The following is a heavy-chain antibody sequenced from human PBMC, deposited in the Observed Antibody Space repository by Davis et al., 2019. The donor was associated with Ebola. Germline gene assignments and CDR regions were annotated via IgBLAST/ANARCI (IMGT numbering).Heavy chain of an antibody. CDR3: ARRHCTGTSCYVDY. CDR2: IYPGDSDT. D-gene: IGHD2-2*01. Sequence: GESLKTSCKGSGYSFTTYWIGWVRQMPGKGLEWMGIIYPGDSDTRYSPSFQGQVTISADRSISTAYLQWSSLKASDTAMYFCARRHCTGTSCYVDYWGQGTLVTVSS. J-gene: IGHJ4*02. V-gene: IGHV5-51*01. CDR1: GYSFTTYW.